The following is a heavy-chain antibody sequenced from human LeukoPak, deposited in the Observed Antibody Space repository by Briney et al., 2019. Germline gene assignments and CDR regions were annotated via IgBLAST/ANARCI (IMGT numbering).Heavy chain of an antibody. V-gene: IGHV4-59*01. Sequence: SETLSLTCTVSGGSISSYYWSWIRQPPGKGLEWIRYTYYSGSTNYNPSLKSRVTIPVDTSKNQFSLKLSSVTDADTAVYYCARGAITIHSSGMDYYMDVWGKGTTVTVSS. CDR3: ARGAITIHSSGMDYYMDV. CDR1: GGSISSYY. CDR2: TYYSGST. J-gene: IGHJ6*03. D-gene: IGHD3-22*01.